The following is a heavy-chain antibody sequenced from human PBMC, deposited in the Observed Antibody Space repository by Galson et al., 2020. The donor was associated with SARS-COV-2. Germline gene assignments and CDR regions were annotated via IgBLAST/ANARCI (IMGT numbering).Heavy chain of an antibody. Sequence: KNGESLKISCKGSGYSFTSYWIGWVRQMPGKGLEWMGIIYPGDSDTRYSPSFQGQVTISADKSISTAYLQWSSLKASDTAMYYCARGLPQGSSWVLNCWFEPWGQGTLVPVSS. D-gene: IGHD6-13*01. J-gene: IGHJ5*02. V-gene: IGHV5-51*01. CDR3: ARGLPQGSSWVLNCWFEP. CDR1: GYSFTSYW. CDR2: IYPGDSDT.